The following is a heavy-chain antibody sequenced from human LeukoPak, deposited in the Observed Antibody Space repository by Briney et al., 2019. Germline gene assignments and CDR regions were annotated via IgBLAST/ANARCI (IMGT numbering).Heavy chain of an antibody. CDR3: ARDRLTGYSNWFDP. D-gene: IGHD3-9*01. V-gene: IGHV3-48*04. J-gene: IGHJ5*02. CDR1: GFTFSSYS. Sequence: GGSLRLSCAASGFTFSSYSMNWVRQAPGKGLEWVSYISSSGSTIYYADSVKGRFTISRDNAKNSLYLQMNSLRAEDTAVYYCARDRLTGYSNWFDPWGQGTLVTVSS. CDR2: ISSSGSTI.